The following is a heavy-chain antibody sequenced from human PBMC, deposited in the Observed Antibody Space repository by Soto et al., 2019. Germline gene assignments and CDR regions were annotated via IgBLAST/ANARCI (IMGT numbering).Heavy chain of an antibody. CDR1: GGSISSSNW. D-gene: IGHD3-9*01. J-gene: IGHJ4*02. Sequence: PWETLSLTCAVSGGSISSSNWWSWVRQPPGKGLEWIGEIYHSGSTNYNPSLKSRVTISVDESKNQFSLKLSSVTAADTAVYFCASRGLRYFDWLILYYFDYWGQGTLVTVSS. CDR2: IYHSGST. CDR3: ASRGLRYFDWLILYYFDY. V-gene: IGHV4-4*02.